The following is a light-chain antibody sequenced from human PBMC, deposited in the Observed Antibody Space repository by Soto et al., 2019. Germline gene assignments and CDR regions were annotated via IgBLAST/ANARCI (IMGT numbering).Light chain of an antibody. Sequence: QSALAQPASVSGSPGQSITISCTATRSDVGDYNYVSWYQQHPGKAPKLIIFEVINRPSGVSNRFSGSKSGNTAYLIISGLQAEDEADYYCSSYTTSTTLVLGGATQLTV. CDR3: SSYTTSTTLV. J-gene: IGLJ2*01. CDR2: EVI. V-gene: IGLV2-14*01. CDR1: RSDVGDYNY.